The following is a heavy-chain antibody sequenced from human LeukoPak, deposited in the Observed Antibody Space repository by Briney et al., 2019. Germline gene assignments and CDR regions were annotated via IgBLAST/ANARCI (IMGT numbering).Heavy chain of an antibody. V-gene: IGHV3-23*01. Sequence: GGSLRLSCAVSGITLSNYGMSRVRQAPGKGLEWVAGISDSGGSTNYADSVKGRFTISRDNPKNTLYLQMNSLRAEDTAVYFCAKRGIVIRAVIIVGFHKEAYYFDYWGQGALVTVSS. CDR2: ISDSGGST. D-gene: IGHD3-10*01. CDR1: GITLSNYG. J-gene: IGHJ4*02. CDR3: AKRGIVIRAVIIVGFHKEAYYFDY.